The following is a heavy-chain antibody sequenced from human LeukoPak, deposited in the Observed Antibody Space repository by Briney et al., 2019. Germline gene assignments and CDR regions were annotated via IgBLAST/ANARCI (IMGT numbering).Heavy chain of an antibody. J-gene: IGHJ1*01. CDR2: IKSKTDGGTT. CDR1: GFTFSNAW. Sequence: GGSLRLSCAASGFTFSNAWMSWVRQAPGKGLEWVSRIKSKTDGGTTDYAAPVKGRFTISRDDSKNTLYLQMNSLKTEDTAVYYCSTLGYIPPPDSWGQGTLVTVSS. CDR3: STLGYIPPPDS. D-gene: IGHD1-1*01. V-gene: IGHV3-15*01.